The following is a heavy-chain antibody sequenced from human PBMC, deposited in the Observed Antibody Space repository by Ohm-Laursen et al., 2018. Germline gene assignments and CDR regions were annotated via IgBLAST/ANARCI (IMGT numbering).Heavy chain of an antibody. J-gene: IGHJ4*02. Sequence: SDTLSLTWAVSGGSISSYYWSWIRQPPGKGLEWIGYIYYSGGTNYNPSLESRVTISADTSKNQFSLKLSSVTAADTAVYYCARDSVEGKQHDYWGQGTLVTVSS. V-gene: IGHV4-59*01. CDR1: GGSISSYY. D-gene: IGHD6-13*01. CDR3: ARDSVEGKQHDY. CDR2: IYYSGGT.